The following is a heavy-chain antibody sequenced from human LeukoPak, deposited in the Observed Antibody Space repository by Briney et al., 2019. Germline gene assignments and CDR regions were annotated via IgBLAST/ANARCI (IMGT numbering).Heavy chain of an antibody. J-gene: IGHJ5*02. Sequence: ASVKVSCKASGYTFTSYGISWVRQAPGQGLEWMGWISAYNGNTNYAQKLQGRVTMTTDTSTSTAYMELSSLRSEDTAVYYCARTASRLHKGPNGPGMFDPWGQGTLVTVSS. V-gene: IGHV1-18*01. CDR2: ISAYNGNT. CDR3: ARTASRLHKGPNGPGMFDP. CDR1: GYTFTSYG. D-gene: IGHD5-12*01.